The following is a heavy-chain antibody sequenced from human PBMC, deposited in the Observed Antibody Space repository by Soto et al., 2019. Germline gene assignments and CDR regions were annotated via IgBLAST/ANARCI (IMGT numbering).Heavy chain of an antibody. J-gene: IGHJ4*02. D-gene: IGHD3-10*01. CDR1: GFTFTTYA. CDR2: SSGSGGNT. CDR3: PTDFGEPSLPDY. Sequence: EVQLLESGGGLIQPGGSLRLSCAASGFTFTTYAMSWVRQAPGKGLEWVSASSGSGGNTYYADTVKGRFNISRDNAKNTAPLQMNSLRVDDTAVYYCPTDFGEPSLPDYWGQGTLGTVSS. V-gene: IGHV3-23*01.